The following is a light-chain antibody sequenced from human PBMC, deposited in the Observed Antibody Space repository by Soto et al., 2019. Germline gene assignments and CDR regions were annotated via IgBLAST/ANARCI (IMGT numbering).Light chain of an antibody. J-gene: IGKJ4*01. V-gene: IGKV3-15*01. Sequence: EIVMTQSPATLSVSPGESATLSCRASQSVGSKVAWYQQKPGQAPRLLIYGASTRAVGFPARFSGSGSGTEFTLTISSLQSEDFAVYYCQQYYNWPPLTFGGGTTVEMK. CDR3: QQYYNWPPLT. CDR1: QSVGSK. CDR2: GAS.